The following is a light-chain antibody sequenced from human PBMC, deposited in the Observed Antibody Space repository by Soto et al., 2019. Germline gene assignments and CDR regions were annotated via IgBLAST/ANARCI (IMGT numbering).Light chain of an antibody. J-gene: IGLJ3*02. CDR1: SSDVGGYNF. CDR3: CSHAGSSTV. Sequence: QSVLTQPPSASGSPGQSVTISCTGSSSDVGGYNFVAWFQQYPGKAPKFVIFDVTKRPSGVPDRFSGSKSGNTAYLTVSGLHAEDEADYYCCSHAGSSTVFGGGTKLTVL. V-gene: IGLV2-8*01. CDR2: DVT.